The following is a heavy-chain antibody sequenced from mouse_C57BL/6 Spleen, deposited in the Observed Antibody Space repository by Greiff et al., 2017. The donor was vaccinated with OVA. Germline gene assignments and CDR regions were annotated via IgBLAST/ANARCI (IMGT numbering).Heavy chain of an antibody. CDR1: GFTFSDYY. CDR2: ISNGGGST. V-gene: IGHV5-12*01. Sequence: EVKLMESGGGLVQPGGSLKLSCAASGFTFSDYYMYWVRQTPEKRLEWVAYISNGGGSTYYPDTVKGRFTISRDNAKNTLYLQMSRLKSEDTAMYDCARREGFAWFAYWGQGTLVTVSA. J-gene: IGHJ3*01. CDR3: ARREGFAWFAY.